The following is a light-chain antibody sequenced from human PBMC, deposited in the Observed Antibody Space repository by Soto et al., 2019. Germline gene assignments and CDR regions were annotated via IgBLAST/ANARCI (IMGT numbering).Light chain of an antibody. J-gene: IGLJ1*01. Sequence: QSALTQPPSASGTAGQRVTISGSGSSSNIGSNTVNLYQQLPRTAPQLLLYINRNRPSAAPDRFSGSKSSTSASLAITGLQAQDEADYYCQSYDNTLGVCYVFGTGTKVTVL. CDR1: SSNIGSNT. V-gene: IGLV1-44*01. CDR3: QSYDNTLGVCYV. CDR2: INR.